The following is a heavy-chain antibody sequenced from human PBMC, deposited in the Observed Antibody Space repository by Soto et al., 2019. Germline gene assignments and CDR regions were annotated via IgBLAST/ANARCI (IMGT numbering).Heavy chain of an antibody. CDR2: ISNDGSRK. D-gene: IGHD2-2*01. V-gene: IGHV3-30-3*01. J-gene: IGHJ4*02. CDR1: GFIFSDHA. Sequence: QVQLVESGGGVVQPGGSLRLSCAASGFIFSDHAMHWFRQAPGKGLEWVTVISNDGSRKFSAASLKGRLTISRDNWKRRLSLQRDSLSNEDTAFYYCAVDVGVGGGVGTTGDWGQGTRVTVSS. CDR3: AVDVGVGGGVGTTGD.